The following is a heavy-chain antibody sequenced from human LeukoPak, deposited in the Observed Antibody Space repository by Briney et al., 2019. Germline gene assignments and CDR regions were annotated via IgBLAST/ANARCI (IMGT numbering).Heavy chain of an antibody. CDR3: AKRIAVAGPYFDY. CDR1: GFTFRSYA. J-gene: IGHJ4*02. D-gene: IGHD6-19*01. V-gene: IGHV3-23*01. CDR2: ISVSGGST. Sequence: PGGSLRLSCAVSGFTFRSYAMSWVRQAPGKGLEWVSAISVSGGSTYYADSVKGRFTISRDNSKNTLYLQMNSLRAEDTAVYYCAKRIAVAGPYFDYWGQGTLVTVSS.